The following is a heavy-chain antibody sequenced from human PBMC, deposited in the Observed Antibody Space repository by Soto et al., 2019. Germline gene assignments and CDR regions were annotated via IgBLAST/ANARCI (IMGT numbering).Heavy chain of an antibody. CDR1: GGSFSGYY. Sequence: SETLSLTCAVYGGSFSGYYWSWIRQPPGKGLEWIGEINHSGSTNYNPSLKSRVTISVDTSKNQFSLKLSSVTAADTAVYYCARVRFLEWFYYYYGMDVWGQGTTVTVSS. CDR2: INHSGST. V-gene: IGHV4-34*01. D-gene: IGHD3-3*01. CDR3: ARVRFLEWFYYYYGMDV. J-gene: IGHJ6*02.